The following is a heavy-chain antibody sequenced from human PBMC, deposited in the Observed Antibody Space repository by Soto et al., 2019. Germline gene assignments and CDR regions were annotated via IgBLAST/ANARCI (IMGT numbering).Heavy chain of an antibody. J-gene: IGHJ6*03. CDR1: GFTFDDYA. CDR3: AKDIAAAGSGYYYYYYMDV. CDR2: ISWNSGSI. V-gene: IGHV3-9*01. D-gene: IGHD6-13*01. Sequence: EVQLVESGGGLVQPGRSLRLSCAASGFTFDDYAMHWVRQAPGKGLEWVSGISWNSGSIGYADSVKGRFTISRDNAKNYLYLQMNSLRAEDTALYYCAKDIAAAGSGYYYYYYMDVWGKGTTVTVSS.